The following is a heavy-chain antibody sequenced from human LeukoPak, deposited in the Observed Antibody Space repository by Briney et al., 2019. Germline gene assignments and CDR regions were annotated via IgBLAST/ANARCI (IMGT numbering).Heavy chain of an antibody. CDR3: ARHFDRDGYKSNAFDI. CDR1: GGSFSSSSHY. V-gene: IGHV4-39*01. J-gene: IGHJ3*02. Sequence: KPSETLSLXCTVSGGSFSSSSHYWGWVRQPPGKGLEWIGSMYYSGSTYYNASLRSRVTISVDTSRDQFSLKLSSVTAADTAVYYCARHFDRDGYKSNAFDIWGQGTMVTVSS. D-gene: IGHD5-24*01. CDR2: MYYSGST.